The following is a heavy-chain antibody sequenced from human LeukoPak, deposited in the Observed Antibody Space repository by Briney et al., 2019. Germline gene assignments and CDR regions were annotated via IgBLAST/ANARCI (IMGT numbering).Heavy chain of an antibody. CDR1: GFTFSSYS. J-gene: IGHJ3*02. CDR3: ARDYYYDGSGYYSPVGAFAI. D-gene: IGHD3-22*01. Sequence: GGSLRLSCAASGFTFSSYSMKWVRQAPGKGLEWVSSISSSSSYIYYADSVKGRFTISRDNAKNSLYLQMNSLRAEDTAVYYCARDYYYDGSGYYSPVGAFAIWGQGTMVTVSS. CDR2: ISSSSSYI. V-gene: IGHV3-21*01.